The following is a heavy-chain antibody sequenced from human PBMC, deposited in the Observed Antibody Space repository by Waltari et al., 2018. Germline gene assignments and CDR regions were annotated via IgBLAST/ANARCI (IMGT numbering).Heavy chain of an antibody. Sequence: QLQLQESGPGLVKPSETLSLTCTVSGGSISSSSYYWGWIRQPPGKGLEWIGSIYYSGSTYYTPSLRSRVTISVDTSKNQFSLKLSSVTAADTAVYYCATVEYSSSSGASYFDYWGQGTLVTVSS. V-gene: IGHV4-39*07. CDR3: ATVEYSSSSGASYFDY. J-gene: IGHJ4*02. CDR2: IYYSGST. CDR1: GGSISSSSYY. D-gene: IGHD6-6*01.